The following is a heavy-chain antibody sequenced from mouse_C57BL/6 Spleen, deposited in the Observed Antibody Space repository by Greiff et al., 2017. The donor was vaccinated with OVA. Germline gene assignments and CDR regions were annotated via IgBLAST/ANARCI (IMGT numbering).Heavy chain of an antibody. CDR1: GFTFSSYG. CDR3: ARHDGYYAAY. J-gene: IGHJ3*01. Sequence: EVKLMESGGDLVKPGGSLKLSCAASGFTFSSYGMSWVRQTPDKRLEWVATISSGGSYTYYPDSVKGRFTISRGNAKNTLYLQMSSLKSEDTAMYYCARHDGYYAAYWGQGTLVTVSA. D-gene: IGHD2-3*01. V-gene: IGHV5-6*01. CDR2: ISSGGSYT.